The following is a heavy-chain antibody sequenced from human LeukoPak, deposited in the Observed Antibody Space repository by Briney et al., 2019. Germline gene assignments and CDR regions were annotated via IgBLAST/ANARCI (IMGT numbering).Heavy chain of an antibody. V-gene: IGHV3-9*01. J-gene: IGHJ4*02. CDR1: GFTFNTYS. Sequence: GGSLRLSCAASGFTFNTYSMNWVRQAPGKGLEWVSGISWNSGSIGYADSVKGRFTISRDNAKNSLYLQMNSLRAEDTAMYYCARGTGELDYWGQGTLVTVSS. CDR3: ARGTGELDY. CDR2: ISWNSGSI. D-gene: IGHD3-16*01.